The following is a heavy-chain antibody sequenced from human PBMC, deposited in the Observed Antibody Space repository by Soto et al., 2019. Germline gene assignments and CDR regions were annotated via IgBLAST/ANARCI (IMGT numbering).Heavy chain of an antibody. Sequence: SETLSLTCAVYGGSCSGYYWSWIRQPPGKGLEWIGEINHSGSTNYNPSLKSRVTISVDTPKNQFSLKLSSVTAADTAVYYCARVYDFWSGYYLVAYYGMDVWGQGTTVTVSS. CDR1: GGSCSGYY. CDR2: INHSGST. CDR3: ARVYDFWSGYYLVAYYGMDV. D-gene: IGHD3-3*01. J-gene: IGHJ6*02. V-gene: IGHV4-34*01.